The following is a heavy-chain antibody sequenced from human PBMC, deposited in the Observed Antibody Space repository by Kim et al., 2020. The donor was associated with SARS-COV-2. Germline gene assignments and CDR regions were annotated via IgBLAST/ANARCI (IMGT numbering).Heavy chain of an antibody. Sequence: ADSVKGRFTISRDNSKNTLYLQMNSLRAEDTAVYYCAKGGLGSYYDSSIDYWGQGTLVTVSS. J-gene: IGHJ4*02. V-gene: IGHV3-30*02. D-gene: IGHD3-22*01. CDR3: AKGGLGSYYDSSIDY.